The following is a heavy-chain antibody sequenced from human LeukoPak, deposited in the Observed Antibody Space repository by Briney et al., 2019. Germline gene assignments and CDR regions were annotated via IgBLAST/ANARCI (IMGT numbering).Heavy chain of an antibody. CDR1: GGTFISYA. CDR2: IIPILGIA. Sequence: SVKDSCKASGGTFISYAISWVRQAPGQGLDWMGRIIPILGIANFAQKFQGRVTITADKSTSTAYMELSSLRSEDTAVYYCAREASYYDILTGYLDYWGQGTLVTVSS. J-gene: IGHJ4*02. V-gene: IGHV1-69*04. CDR3: AREASYYDILTGYLDY. D-gene: IGHD3-9*01.